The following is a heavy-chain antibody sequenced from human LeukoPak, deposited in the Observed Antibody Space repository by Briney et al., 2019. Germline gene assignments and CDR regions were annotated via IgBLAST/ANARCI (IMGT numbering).Heavy chain of an antibody. J-gene: IGHJ4*02. CDR1: GFPFSSHW. Sequence: PGGSLRLSCAASGFPFSSHWMSWVRQAPGKGLEWVANINQDGSEKYYVDSVKGRFSISRDNATNSLYLQMNSLRAEDTAVYYCARSNREFASGSGDYWGQGTLVTVSS. V-gene: IGHV3-7*05. CDR3: ARSNREFASGSGDY. CDR2: INQDGSEK. D-gene: IGHD3-10*01.